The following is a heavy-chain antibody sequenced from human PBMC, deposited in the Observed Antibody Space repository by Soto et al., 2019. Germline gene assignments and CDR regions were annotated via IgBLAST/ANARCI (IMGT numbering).Heavy chain of an antibody. V-gene: IGHV4-31*03. Sequence: SQTHPLTYTVSGGYISNGGYCWSWIRQHPGKGLEWIGYIYYSGSTYYNPSLKSRVTISVDTSKNQFSLKLSSVTAADTAVYYCARDSRRGFYYYYMDVWGKGTTVTVSS. CDR2: IYYSGST. CDR1: GGYISNGGYC. CDR3: ARDSRRGFYYYYMDV. J-gene: IGHJ6*03.